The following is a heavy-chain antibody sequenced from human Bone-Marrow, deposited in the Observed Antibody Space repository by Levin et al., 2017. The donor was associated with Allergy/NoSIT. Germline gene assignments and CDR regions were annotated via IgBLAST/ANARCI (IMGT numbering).Heavy chain of an antibody. Sequence: KVSCKGSGYSFQSYWIAWVRQMPGKGLEWMGIIYPGDSETRYNPSFQGRVTISADKSITTAYLQWSSLKASDTAMYYCARDDCGMDLWGQGTTVTVSS. J-gene: IGHJ6*02. CDR3: ARDDCGMDL. D-gene: IGHD1-1*01. CDR2: IYPGDSET. CDR1: GYSFQSYW. V-gene: IGHV5-51*01.